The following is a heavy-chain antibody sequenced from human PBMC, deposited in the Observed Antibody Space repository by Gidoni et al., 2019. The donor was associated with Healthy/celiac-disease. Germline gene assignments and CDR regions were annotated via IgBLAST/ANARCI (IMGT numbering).Heavy chain of an antibody. CDR1: GYSFTSYW. Sequence: EVQLVQSGAEVKKPGEPLQISCKGSGYSFTSYWIGWGRQMPGKGLEWMGIIYPGDYDTRYSPSFQGQVTISADKSISTAYLQWSSLKASDTAMYYCARRGSGDTATESGYFDLWGRGTLVTVSS. J-gene: IGHJ2*01. CDR3: ARRGSGDTATESGYFDL. V-gene: IGHV5-51*01. CDR2: IYPGDYDT. D-gene: IGHD5-18*01.